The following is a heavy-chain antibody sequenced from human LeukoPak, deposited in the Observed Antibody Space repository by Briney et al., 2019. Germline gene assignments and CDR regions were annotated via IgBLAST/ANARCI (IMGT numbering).Heavy chain of an antibody. V-gene: IGHV1-8*01. CDR3: ARRSQAGGTGIGY. CDR1: GYTFTSYD. CDR2: MNPNSGKT. J-gene: IGHJ4*02. D-gene: IGHD6-19*01. Sequence: ASVKVSCKASGYTFTSYDINWVRQATGQGLEWMGWMNPNSGKTGSAQKFQGRLTMTRNTSISTAYMELSSLRSEDTAVYYCARRSQAGGTGIGYWGQGTLVTVSS.